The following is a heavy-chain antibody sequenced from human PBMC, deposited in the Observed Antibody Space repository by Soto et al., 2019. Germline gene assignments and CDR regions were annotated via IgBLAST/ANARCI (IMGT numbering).Heavy chain of an antibody. Sequence: EVRLVESGGGLVRPGGSLRLSCAASGFSFYDYGISWVRQAPGKGLEWVSGINWNGDSKGYADSVKGRFTISRDNAKSSLYLQMNSLRAEDTALYYCAPDSPHYDILTGYSYFDYWGQGTLVTVSS. CDR3: APDSPHYDILTGYSYFDY. CDR2: INWNGDSK. J-gene: IGHJ4*02. D-gene: IGHD3-9*01. V-gene: IGHV3-20*04. CDR1: GFSFYDYG.